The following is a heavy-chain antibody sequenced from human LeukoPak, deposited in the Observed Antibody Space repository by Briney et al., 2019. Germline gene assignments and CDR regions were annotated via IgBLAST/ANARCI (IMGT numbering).Heavy chain of an antibody. CDR1: GFTFSSYW. D-gene: IGHD4-17*01. J-gene: IGHJ6*03. Sequence: GGSLRLSCAASGFTFSSYWMSWVRQAPGKGLEWVANIKQDGSEKYYVDSVKGRFTISRDNSKNTLYLQMNSLRAEDTAVYYCARDRYGDYYYYMDVWGKGTTVTVSS. CDR3: ARDRYGDYYYYMDV. CDR2: IKQDGSEK. V-gene: IGHV3-7*01.